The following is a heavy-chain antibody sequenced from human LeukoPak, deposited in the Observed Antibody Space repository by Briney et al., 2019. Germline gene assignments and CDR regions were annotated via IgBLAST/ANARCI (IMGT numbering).Heavy chain of an antibody. V-gene: IGHV3-48*03. CDR2: ISSSGSTI. Sequence: GGSLILSCAASGFTFSNYELNWVRQAPGKGLEWVSYISSSGSTIYHADSVKGRFTISRDNAKNSLYLQMNSLKVEDTAVYYCASVGRADYWGQGTLVTVSS. CDR3: ASVGRADY. D-gene: IGHD2-15*01. CDR1: GFTFSNYE. J-gene: IGHJ4*02.